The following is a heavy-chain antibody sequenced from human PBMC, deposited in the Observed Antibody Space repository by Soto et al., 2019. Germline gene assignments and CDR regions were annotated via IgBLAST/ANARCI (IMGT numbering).Heavy chain of an antibody. CDR1: GGSFSGYY. CDR3: ARTPPATDTAMVTYYFDY. V-gene: IGHV4-34*01. J-gene: IGHJ4*02. CDR2: INHSGST. Sequence: KTSETLSLTCAVYGGSFSGYYWSWIRQPPGKGLEWIGEINHSGSTNYNPSLKSRVTISVDTSKSQFSLKLSSVTAAGTAVYYCARTPPATDTAMVTYYFDYWGQGTLVTVSS. D-gene: IGHD5-18*01.